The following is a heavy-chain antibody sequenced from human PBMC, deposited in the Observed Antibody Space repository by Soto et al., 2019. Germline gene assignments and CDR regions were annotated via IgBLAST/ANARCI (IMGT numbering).Heavy chain of an antibody. CDR3: ARASGYSYGYDDFFDN. D-gene: IGHD5-18*01. Sequence: WTWLRQSPTNGLEWIGYFHFSGSTKYNPPLESRLTISADTSKNQISLTLSSVTAADTAVYYCARASGYSYGYDDFFDNWGQGTLANVSS. J-gene: IGHJ4*01. CDR2: FHFSGST. V-gene: IGHV4-59*01.